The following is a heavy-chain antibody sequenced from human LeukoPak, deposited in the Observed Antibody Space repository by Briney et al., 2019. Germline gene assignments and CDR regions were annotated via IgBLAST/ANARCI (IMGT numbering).Heavy chain of an antibody. CDR3: AKGGTYGGGADY. CDR1: GASISRDY. J-gene: IGHJ4*02. V-gene: IGHV4-59*01. D-gene: IGHD1-26*01. Sequence: PSETLSLTCTVSGASISRDYWTWIRQPPGKGLERIGYIYNGGSTTYSPSLNSRVTISLDTSNNQVSLRLSSVTAADTAVYYCAKGGTYGGGADYWGQGTLVTVSS. CDR2: IYNGGST.